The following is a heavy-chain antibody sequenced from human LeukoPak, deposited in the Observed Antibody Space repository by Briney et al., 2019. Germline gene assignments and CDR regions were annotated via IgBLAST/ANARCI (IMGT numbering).Heavy chain of an antibody. J-gene: IGHJ4*02. CDR2: IYPGDSDT. CDR3: ARAYGSGSYYRLYFDY. Sequence: GESLKISCKGSGYSVTSYWIGWVRQMPGKGLEWMGIIYPGDSDTRYSPSFQGQVTISADKSISTAYLQWSSLKPSDTAMYYCARAYGSGSYYRLYFDYWGQGTLVTVSS. V-gene: IGHV5-51*01. CDR1: GYSVTSYW. D-gene: IGHD3-10*01.